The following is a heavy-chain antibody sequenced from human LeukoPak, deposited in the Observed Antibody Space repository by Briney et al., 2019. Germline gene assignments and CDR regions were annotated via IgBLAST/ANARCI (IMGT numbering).Heavy chain of an antibody. CDR3: ARVGYCSSTSCYEGWFDP. D-gene: IGHD2-2*03. Sequence: GASVKVSCKASGYTFTGYYMHWVRQAPGQGLEWMGWINPNSGGTNYAQKFQGRVTMTRDTSISTAYMELSRLRSDDTAVYYCARVGYCSSTSCYEGWFDPWGQGTLLTVSS. V-gene: IGHV1-2*02. CDR1: GYTFTGYY. J-gene: IGHJ5*02. CDR2: INPNSGGT.